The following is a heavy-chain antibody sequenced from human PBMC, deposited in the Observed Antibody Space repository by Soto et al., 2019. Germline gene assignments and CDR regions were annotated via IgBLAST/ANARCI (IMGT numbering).Heavy chain of an antibody. D-gene: IGHD3-3*01. J-gene: IGHJ5*02. CDR2: IYHSGST. CDR3: AGTSTGGSGYSNWLDT. V-gene: IGHV4-30-2*01. CDR1: GGSISSGGYS. Sequence: SETLSLTCAVSGGSISSGGYSWSWIRQPPGKGLEWIGYIYHSGSTYYNPSLKSRVTISVDRSKNQFSLKLSSVTAADTAVYYCAGTSTGGSGYSNWLDTWGQGTLVTVSS.